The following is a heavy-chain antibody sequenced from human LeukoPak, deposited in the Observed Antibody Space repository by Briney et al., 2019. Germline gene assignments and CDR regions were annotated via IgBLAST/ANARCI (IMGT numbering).Heavy chain of an antibody. CDR1: GFTFSGYW. J-gene: IGHJ5*01. V-gene: IGHV3-74*01. CDR3: AKSDLFYS. CDR2: SNTGESTT. Sequence: QPGGSLRLSCAASGFTFSGYWMNWLRQAPGKGLVWVSRSNTGESTTTYGDSVKGRFTISRDNDKNTLYLQMNSLRAEDTAVYYCAKSDLFYSWGQGTLVTVSS.